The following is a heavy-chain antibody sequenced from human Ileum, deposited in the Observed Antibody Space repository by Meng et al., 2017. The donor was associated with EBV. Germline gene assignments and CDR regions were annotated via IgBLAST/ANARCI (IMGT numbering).Heavy chain of an antibody. D-gene: IGHD2-8*01. CDR2: IYHSGGT. CDR3: ARTGVGLAFDY. J-gene: IGHJ4*02. Sequence: GQLRGPGQEQVKTGGNRSITSGVSGNSMTKNNWWTWCRRPPGKGLEWIGEIYHSGGTNYNPSLQSRATISVDMSKKQFSLKLRSVTAADTAVYYCARTGVGLAFDYWGLGTLVTVSS. V-gene: IGHV4-4*02. CDR1: GNSMTKNNW.